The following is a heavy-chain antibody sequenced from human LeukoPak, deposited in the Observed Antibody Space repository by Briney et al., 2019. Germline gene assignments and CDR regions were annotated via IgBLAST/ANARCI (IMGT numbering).Heavy chain of an antibody. Sequence: PSETLSLTCTVSGGSISSSSYYWGWIRQPPGKGLEWIGSIYYSGSTYYNPSLKSRVTISVDTSKNQFSLKLSSVTAADTAVYYCASVKVSEVQWLDRFDSWGQGTLVSVSS. V-gene: IGHV4-39*01. CDR2: IYYSGST. CDR3: ASVKVSEVQWLDRFDS. D-gene: IGHD6-19*01. CDR1: GGSISSSSYY. J-gene: IGHJ4*02.